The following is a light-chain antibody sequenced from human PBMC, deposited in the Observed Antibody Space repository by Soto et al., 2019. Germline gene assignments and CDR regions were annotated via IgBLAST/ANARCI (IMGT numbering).Light chain of an antibody. CDR3: QAWDSTV. CDR2: QDS. J-gene: IGLJ2*01. Sequence: SYELTQPPSVSVSPGQTASITCSGDKLGDKYVCWYQQKPGQSPVLVIYQDSERPSGIPERFSGSNSGNTATLTISETQAMDEADYYCQAWDSTVFGGGTKLTVL. V-gene: IGLV3-1*01. CDR1: KLGDKY.